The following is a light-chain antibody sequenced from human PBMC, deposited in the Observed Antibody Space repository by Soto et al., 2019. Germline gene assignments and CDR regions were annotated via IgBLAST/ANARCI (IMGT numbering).Light chain of an antibody. CDR1: QSVSNN. CDR2: DAS. J-gene: IGKJ1*01. Sequence: EIVMTQSPATLSVSPGESATLSCRASQSVSNNLAWYQQKPGQAPRLLIYDASTRATGMPARFSGSGSGTEFTLTISSLQSEDFAVYDCQQYNNWPPLTFGLGTKVEIK. V-gene: IGKV3-15*01. CDR3: QQYNNWPPLT.